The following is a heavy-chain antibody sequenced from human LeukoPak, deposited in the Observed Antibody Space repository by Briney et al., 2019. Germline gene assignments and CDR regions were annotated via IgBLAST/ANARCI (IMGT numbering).Heavy chain of an antibody. CDR3: AKDGFDYYDSSGYYYFNY. CDR1: GFTFSSHS. CDR2: ISDSGTTT. V-gene: IGHV3-23*01. Sequence: GGSLRLSCAASGFTFSSHSMNWVRQAPGKGLEWVSLISDSGTTTCYADSVKGRFTISRDNSKNTLYLQMNSLRAEDTAVYYCAKDGFDYYDSSGYYYFNYWGQGTLVTVSS. D-gene: IGHD3-22*01. J-gene: IGHJ4*02.